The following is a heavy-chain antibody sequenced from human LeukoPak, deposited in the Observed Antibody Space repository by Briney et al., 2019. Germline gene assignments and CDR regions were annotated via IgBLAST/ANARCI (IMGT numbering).Heavy chain of an antibody. CDR2: MNPNSGNT. Sequence: GASVKVSCKASGYTFTSYDINWVRQATGQGLEWMGWMNPNSGNTGYAQKFQGRVTMTRNTSISTAYMELSSLRSDDTAVYYCARDRVVIPYYYYYMDVWGKGTTVTVSS. V-gene: IGHV1-8*01. J-gene: IGHJ6*03. D-gene: IGHD3-3*01. CDR3: ARDRVVIPYYYYYMDV. CDR1: GYTFTSYD.